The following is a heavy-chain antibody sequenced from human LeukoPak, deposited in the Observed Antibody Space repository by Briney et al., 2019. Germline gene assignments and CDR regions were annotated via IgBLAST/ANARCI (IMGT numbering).Heavy chain of an antibody. CDR3: AKEGFALGLFDP. CDR2: IYSGGYT. V-gene: IGHV3-53*01. Sequence: GSLRLSCAASGFTVSSNYMSWVRQAPGKGLEWVSVIYSGGYTYYADSVKGRFTISRDNSKNTLYLQMNSLRAEDTAVYYCAKEGFALGLFDPWGQGTLVTVSS. J-gene: IGHJ5*02. D-gene: IGHD2-21*01. CDR1: GFTVSSNY.